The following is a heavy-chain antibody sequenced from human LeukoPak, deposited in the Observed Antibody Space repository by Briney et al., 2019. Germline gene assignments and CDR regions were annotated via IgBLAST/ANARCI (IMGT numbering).Heavy chain of an antibody. D-gene: IGHD1-26*01. Sequence: SETLSLTCAVYGGSFRGYYWSSIRQPPGNGLECIGEINHSGSTNYNPSLKSRVTISVHMSKNQFSLKLSSVTAADTAVYYCARSPITLVGATVDAFDIWGQGTMVTVSS. V-gene: IGHV4-34*01. J-gene: IGHJ3*02. CDR2: INHSGST. CDR3: ARSPITLVGATVDAFDI. CDR1: GGSFRGYY.